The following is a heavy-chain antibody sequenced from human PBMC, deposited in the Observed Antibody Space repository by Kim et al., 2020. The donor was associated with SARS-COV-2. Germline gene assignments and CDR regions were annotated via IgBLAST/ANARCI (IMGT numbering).Heavy chain of an antibody. Sequence: GSLKISCKGSGYSFTSYWIGWVRQMPGKGLEWMGIIYPGDSDTRYSPSFQGQVTISADKSISTAYLQWSSLKASDTAMYYCARQIPNPYGSGSYPYYFDYWGQGTLVTVSS. D-gene: IGHD3-10*01. CDR3: ARQIPNPYGSGSYPYYFDY. V-gene: IGHV5-51*01. J-gene: IGHJ4*02. CDR2: IYPGDSDT. CDR1: GYSFTSYW.